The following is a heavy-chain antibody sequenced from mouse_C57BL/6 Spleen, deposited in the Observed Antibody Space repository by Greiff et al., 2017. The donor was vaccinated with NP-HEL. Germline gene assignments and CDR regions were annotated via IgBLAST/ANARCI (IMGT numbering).Heavy chain of an antibody. V-gene: IGHV5-12*01. CDR2: ISNGGGST. CDR1: GFTFSDYY. Sequence: EVKLQESGGGLVQPGGSLKLSCAASGFTFSDYYMYWVRQTPEKRLEWVAYISNGGGSTYYPDTVKGRFTISRDNAKNTLYLQMSRLKSEDTAMYYCARPLDSSGSFAYWGQGTLVTVSA. CDR3: ARPLDSSGSFAY. D-gene: IGHD3-2*02. J-gene: IGHJ3*01.